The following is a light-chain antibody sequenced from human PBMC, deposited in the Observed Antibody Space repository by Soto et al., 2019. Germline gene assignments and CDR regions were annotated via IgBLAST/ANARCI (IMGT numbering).Light chain of an antibody. CDR3: MLFRGT. J-gene: IGKJ2*02. CDR2: KFY. Sequence: DVVMTQSPLSLPVTLGQPASISCRSSQSVVYSDGNTYLNWFQQRPGQSPRRLIYKFYNRDSGVLDRFSGSGSGTDFTLKIRRVDAEDVWVYYCMLFRGTFGQGTKLEIK. CDR1: QSVVYSDGNTY. V-gene: IGKV2-30*01.